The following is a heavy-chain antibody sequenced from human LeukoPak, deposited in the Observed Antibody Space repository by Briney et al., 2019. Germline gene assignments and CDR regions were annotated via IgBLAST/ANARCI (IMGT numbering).Heavy chain of an antibody. J-gene: IGHJ4*02. V-gene: IGHV4-34*01. CDR2: INHSGSP. D-gene: IGHD5-12*01. Sequence: PSETLSLTCAVTGGSFSGYSWTWVRQPPGKALEWIGEINHSGSPNYSPSVQSRVTISVDSSKKQFSLNLKSLTVTDTATHFCARTTYDRPRVISDWSRGALVTVTS. CDR1: GGSFSGYS. CDR3: ARTTYDRPRVISD.